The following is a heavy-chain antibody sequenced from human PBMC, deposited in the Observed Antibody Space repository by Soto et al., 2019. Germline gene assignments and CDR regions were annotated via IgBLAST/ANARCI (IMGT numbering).Heavy chain of an antibody. D-gene: IGHD2-15*01. CDR1: GFTFSSYW. CDR3: ARDARAAPLTYYYYYGMDV. V-gene: IGHV3-7*01. J-gene: IGHJ6*02. Sequence: EVQLVESGGGLVQPGGSLRLSCAASGFTFSSYWMSWVRQAPGKGLEWVANIKQDGSEKYYVDSVKGRFTISRDNAKNSLYLQMNSLIAEDTAVYYCARDARAAPLTYYYYYGMDVWGQGTTVTVSS. CDR2: IKQDGSEK.